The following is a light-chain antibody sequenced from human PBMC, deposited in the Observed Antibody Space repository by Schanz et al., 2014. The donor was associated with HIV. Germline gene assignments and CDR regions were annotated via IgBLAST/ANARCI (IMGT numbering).Light chain of an antibody. CDR3: SSFRSNTTWV. V-gene: IGLV2-14*03. CDR1: NNDIGSYTY. J-gene: IGLJ3*02. CDR2: GVF. Sequence: QSALTQPASVSGSPGQSITVSCTGTNNDIGSYTYVAWYQQHPGKAPKVVVYGVFDRPSGVSNRFSGSKSGNTASLTIFGLQADDEADYYCSSFRSNTTWVFGGGTKLTVL.